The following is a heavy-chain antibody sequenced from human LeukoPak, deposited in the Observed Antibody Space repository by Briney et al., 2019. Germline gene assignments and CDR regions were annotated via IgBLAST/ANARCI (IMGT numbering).Heavy chain of an antibody. V-gene: IGHV3-21*01. J-gene: IGHJ4*02. CDR3: ARESAAATSDY. D-gene: IGHD6-13*01. CDR1: GFTFSSYS. CDR2: ISSSSSYI. Sequence: GGSLRLSCAASGFTFSSYSMNWVRQAPGKGLEWVSSISSSSSYIYYADSVKGRFTIPRDNAKNSLYLQMNSLRAEDTAVYYCARESAAATSDYWGQGTLVTVSS.